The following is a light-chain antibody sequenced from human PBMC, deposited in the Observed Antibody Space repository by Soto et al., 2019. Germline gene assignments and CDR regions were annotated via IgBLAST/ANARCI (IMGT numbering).Light chain of an antibody. Sequence: QSALTQPASVSGSPGQAITISCTGTSSDVGGYNYVSWYQLHPGKAPKLMIYDVSNRPSGVSSRFSGSKSGNTASLTISGXXXXXXXXYYCSSYTSSSTLYVFGTGTK. CDR2: DVS. CDR1: SSDVGGYNY. CDR3: SSYTSSSTLYV. J-gene: IGLJ1*01. V-gene: IGLV2-14*01.